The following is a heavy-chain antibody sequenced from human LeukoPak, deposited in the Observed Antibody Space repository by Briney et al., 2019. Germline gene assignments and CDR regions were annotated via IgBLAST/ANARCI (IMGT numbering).Heavy chain of an antibody. J-gene: IGHJ4*02. V-gene: IGHV4-59*01. CDR3: AREAAVTYYFDY. CDR1: GGPISSYY. CDR2: IYYSGST. Sequence: SETLSLTCSVSGGPISSYYWSWIRQPPGKGLEWIGYIYYSGSTNYNHSLKSRFTISVDTSKNQFSLKLSSVTAADTAVYYCAREAAVTYYFDYWGQGTLVTVSS. D-gene: IGHD6-13*01.